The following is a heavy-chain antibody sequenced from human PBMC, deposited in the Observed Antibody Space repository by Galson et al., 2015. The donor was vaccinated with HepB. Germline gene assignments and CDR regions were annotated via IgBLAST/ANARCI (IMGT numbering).Heavy chain of an antibody. Sequence: SETLSLTCTVSGGSISSYYWSWIRQPPGKGLEWIGYIYYSGSTNYNPSLKSRVTISVDTSKNQFSLKLSSVTAADTAVYYCASSRDPAMDPFDYWGQGTLVTVSS. V-gene: IGHV4-59*01. D-gene: IGHD5-18*01. J-gene: IGHJ4*02. CDR1: GGSISSYY. CDR3: ASSRDPAMDPFDY. CDR2: IYYSGST.